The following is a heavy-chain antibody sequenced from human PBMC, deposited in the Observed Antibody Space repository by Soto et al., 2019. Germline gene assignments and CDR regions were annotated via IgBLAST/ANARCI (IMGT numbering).Heavy chain of an antibody. CDR3: ASPVNYYDSSGPDY. CDR2: ISYDGSNK. D-gene: IGHD3-22*01. Sequence: GGSLRLSCAASGFTFSSYAMHWVRQAPGKGLEWVAVISYDGSNKYYADSVKGRFTISRDNSKNTLYLQMNSLRAEDTAVYYCASPVNYYDSSGPDYRGQGTLVTVSS. J-gene: IGHJ4*02. CDR1: GFTFSSYA. V-gene: IGHV3-30-3*01.